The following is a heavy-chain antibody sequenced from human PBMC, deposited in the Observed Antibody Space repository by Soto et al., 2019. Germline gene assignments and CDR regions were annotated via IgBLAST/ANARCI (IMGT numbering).Heavy chain of an antibody. CDR1: SDSITNYY. J-gene: IGHJ4*02. CDR2: IHDSGRS. CDR3: ARVGGTRGWY. D-gene: IGHD2-15*01. V-gene: IGHV4-59*01. Sequence: QVQLQESGPGLVKPSETLSLTCTVSSDSITNYYWSWIRQSPGKGLEWIGYIHDSGRSNYNPSLKSRVKISVDTSKKQFSLKRNSVTAADTAVYSCARVGGTRGWYWGQGTLVTVSS.